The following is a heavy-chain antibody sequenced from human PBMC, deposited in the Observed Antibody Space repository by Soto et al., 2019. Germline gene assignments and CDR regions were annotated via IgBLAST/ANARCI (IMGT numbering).Heavy chain of an antibody. CDR3: ARDLSIAAQWYAFDI. CDR2: IIPIFGTA. D-gene: IGHD6-6*01. V-gene: IGHV1-69*06. J-gene: IGHJ3*02. Sequence: SVKVSCKASGGTFSSYAISWVRQAPGQGLEWMGGIIPIFGTANYAQKFQGRVTITADKSTSTAYMELSSLRSEDTAVYYCARDLSIAAQWYAFDIWGQGTMVTVSS. CDR1: GGTFSSYA.